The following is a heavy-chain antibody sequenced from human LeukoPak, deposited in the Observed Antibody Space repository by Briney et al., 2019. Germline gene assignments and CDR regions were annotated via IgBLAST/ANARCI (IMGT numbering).Heavy chain of an antibody. V-gene: IGHV4-61*02. J-gene: IGHJ4*02. CDR3: AREDYGDYWTYFDY. Sequence: PSQTLSLTCTVSGGSISSGSYYWIWIRQPAGKGLEWIGRIYTSGSTNYNPSLKSRVTISVDTSKNQFSLKLSSVTAADTAVYYCAREDYGDYWTYFDYWGQGTLVTVSS. CDR1: GGSISSGSYY. D-gene: IGHD4-17*01. CDR2: IYTSGST.